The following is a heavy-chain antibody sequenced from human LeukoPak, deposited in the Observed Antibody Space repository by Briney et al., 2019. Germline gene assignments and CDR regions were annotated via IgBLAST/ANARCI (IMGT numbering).Heavy chain of an antibody. J-gene: IGHJ5*02. CDR3: ARRVGATPWFDP. CDR2: INHSGST. CDR1: GGSFSGYY. V-gene: IGHV4-34*01. D-gene: IGHD1-26*01. Sequence: KPSETLSLTCAVYGGSFSGYYWSWIRQPPGKGLEWIGEINHSGSTNYNPSLKSRVTISVDTSKNQFSLKLSSVTAADTAVYYCARRVGATPWFDPWGQGTLVTVSS.